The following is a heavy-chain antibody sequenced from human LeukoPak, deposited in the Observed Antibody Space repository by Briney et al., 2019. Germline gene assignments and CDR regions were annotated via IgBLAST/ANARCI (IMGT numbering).Heavy chain of an antibody. V-gene: IGHV3-21*01. D-gene: IGHD4-23*01. CDR2: ISSDSHYI. CDR3: ARNGLRWLHDAFDI. J-gene: IGHJ3*02. Sequence: PGGSLRLSCAASGFTFSSYSMNWVRQAPGKGLEWVSSISSDSHYIYYADSLKGRFTISRDNAKNSLYLQMNSLRAEDTAVYYCARNGLRWLHDAFDIWGQGTMVTVSS. CDR1: GFTFSSYS.